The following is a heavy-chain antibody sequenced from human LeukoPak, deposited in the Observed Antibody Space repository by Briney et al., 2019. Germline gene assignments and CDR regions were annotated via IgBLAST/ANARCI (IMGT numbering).Heavy chain of an antibody. D-gene: IGHD1-26*01. J-gene: IGHJ4*02. V-gene: IGHV3-30-3*01. CDR1: GFTFSSYA. CDR2: ISYDGSNK. CDR3: AKASGSYYANFDY. Sequence: GGSLRLSCAASGFTFSSYAMHWVRQAPGKGLEWVAVISYDGSNKYYADSVKGRFTISRDNSKNTLFLQMNSLRAEDTAVYYCAKASGSYYANFDYWGQGTLVTVSS.